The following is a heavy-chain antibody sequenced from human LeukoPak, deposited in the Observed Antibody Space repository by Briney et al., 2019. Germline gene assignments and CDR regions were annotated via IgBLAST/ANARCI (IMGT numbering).Heavy chain of an antibody. CDR3: ARTTGHFDY. CDR1: GDSVSSNRAA. J-gene: IGHJ4*02. D-gene: IGHD2-8*02. Sequence: SQTLSLTCAISGDSVSSNRAAWHWIRQSPSKGLEWLGRKYHRSKWYSESAVSLKGRITINPDTSKNQFSLQLNSVAPEDTAVYYCARTTGHFDYWGQGTLVTVSS. CDR2: KYHRSKWYS. V-gene: IGHV6-1*01.